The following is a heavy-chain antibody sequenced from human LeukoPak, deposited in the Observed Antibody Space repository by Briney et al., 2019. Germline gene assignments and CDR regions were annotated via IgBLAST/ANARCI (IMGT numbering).Heavy chain of an antibody. Sequence: ASVKVSCKASGYTFTSYGISWVRQAPGQGLEWMGWISAYNGNTNYAQKLQGRATMTTDTSTSTAYMELRSLRSDDTAVYYCARRGYDFWSGYYALDYWGQGTLVTVSS. V-gene: IGHV1-18*01. CDR1: GYTFTSYG. J-gene: IGHJ4*02. D-gene: IGHD3-3*01. CDR3: ARRGYDFWSGYYALDY. CDR2: ISAYNGNT.